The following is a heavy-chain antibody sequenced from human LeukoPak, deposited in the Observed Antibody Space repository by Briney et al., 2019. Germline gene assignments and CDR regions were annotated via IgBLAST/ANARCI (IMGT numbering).Heavy chain of an antibody. J-gene: IGHJ4*02. CDR3: SRLQWFGDLGNY. V-gene: IGHV4-39*01. Sequence: SSETLSLTCTVSVDSINTYNYYWGWIRQPPGKGLEWIGSISYNGNTYYNPSLKGRATISVDTSKNQFSLNLSSVTAADTAVYFCSRLQWFGDLGNYWGQGILVTVSS. CDR2: ISYNGNT. CDR1: VDSINTYNYY. D-gene: IGHD3-10*01.